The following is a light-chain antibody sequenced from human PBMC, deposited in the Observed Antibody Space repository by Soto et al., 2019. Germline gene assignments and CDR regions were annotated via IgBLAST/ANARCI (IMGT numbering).Light chain of an antibody. J-gene: IGLJ2*01. V-gene: IGLV1-51*01. CDR2: DNH. Sequence: QSVLTQPPSVSAAPGQKVTISCSGSSSNIGINYVSWYQHLPGTAPTLLIYDNHKRPSGIPDRFSASKSGTSATLGITGLQTGDEADYYCATWDSSLSAGVFGGGTKVTVL. CDR1: SSNIGINY. CDR3: ATWDSSLSAGV.